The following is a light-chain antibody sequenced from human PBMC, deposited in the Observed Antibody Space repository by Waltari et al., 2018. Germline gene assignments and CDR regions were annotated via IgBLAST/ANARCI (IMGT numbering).Light chain of an antibody. CDR2: KAS. V-gene: IGKV1-5*03. CDR3: QRYDDYPPT. Sequence: DIQMTQSPSTLSASVGDRVTITCRASQSISHWLAWYQQKPGKAPKLLISKASSLEKEVPSRFSGSGSGTEFTLTITNLQPDDSATFYCQRYDDYPPTFGGGTKVEIK. CDR1: QSISHW. J-gene: IGKJ4*01.